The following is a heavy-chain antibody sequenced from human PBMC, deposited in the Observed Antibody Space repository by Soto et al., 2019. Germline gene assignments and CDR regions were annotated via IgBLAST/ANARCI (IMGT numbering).Heavy chain of an antibody. Sequence: SETLSLTCTVSGGSISSYYWSWIRQPPGKGLEWIGYIYYSGSTNYNPSLKSRVTISVDTSKNQFSLKLSSVTAADTAVYYCARFYRGYSYGFGYYYYYMDVWGKGTTVTVSS. CDR3: ARFYRGYSYGFGYYYYYMDV. J-gene: IGHJ6*03. D-gene: IGHD5-18*01. CDR2: IYYSGST. V-gene: IGHV4-59*01. CDR1: GGSISSYY.